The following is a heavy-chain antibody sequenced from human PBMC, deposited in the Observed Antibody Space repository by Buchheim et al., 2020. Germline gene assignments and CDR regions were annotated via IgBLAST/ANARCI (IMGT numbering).Heavy chain of an antibody. J-gene: IGHJ1*01. Sequence: QVQLVESGGGVVQPGRSLRLSCAASGFTFSSYAMHWVRQAPGKGLEWVAVISYDGSNKYYADSVKGRFTISRDNAKNSLYLQMNSLRAEDTAVYYCARDFYGGTNAGAQHWGQGTL. V-gene: IGHV3-30-3*01. D-gene: IGHD4-23*01. CDR1: GFTFSSYA. CDR2: ISYDGSNK. CDR3: ARDFYGGTNAGAQH.